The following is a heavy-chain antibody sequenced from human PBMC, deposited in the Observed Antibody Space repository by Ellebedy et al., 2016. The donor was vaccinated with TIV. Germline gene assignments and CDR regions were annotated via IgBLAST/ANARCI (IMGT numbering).Heavy chain of an antibody. CDR1: GYTFTGYW. CDR2: IYPGDSDT. J-gene: IGHJ2*01. Sequence: PGGSLRLSCKGSGYTFTGYWIGRVRQMPGKGLEWMGIIYPGDSDTRYSPSFEGQVTMSVDKSISTAYLQWNSLKASDTAIYYCARLPTFGSNWNFDLWGRGTLVTVSS. CDR3: ARLPTFGSNWNFDL. D-gene: IGHD3-10*01. V-gene: IGHV5-51*01.